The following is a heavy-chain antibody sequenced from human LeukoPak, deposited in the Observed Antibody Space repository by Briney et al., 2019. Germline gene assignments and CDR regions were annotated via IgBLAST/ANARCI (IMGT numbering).Heavy chain of an antibody. CDR1: GGSFSGYY. CDR3: ATIEWGQMHY. Sequence: SETLSLTCAVYGGSFSGYYWSWIRQPPGKGLEWIGEINHSGRTNYNPSLKSRVTISVDTSKNQFSLKLSSVTAADTAVYYCATIEWGQMHYWGQGALVTVSS. V-gene: IGHV4-34*01. J-gene: IGHJ4*02. D-gene: IGHD1-26*01. CDR2: INHSGRT.